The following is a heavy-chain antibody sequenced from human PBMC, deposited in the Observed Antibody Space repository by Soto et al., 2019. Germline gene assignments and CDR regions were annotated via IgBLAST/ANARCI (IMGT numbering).Heavy chain of an antibody. V-gene: IGHV4-61*01. CDR1: GGSVSSGSYY. CDR2: IYYSGST. Sequence: SETLSLTCTVSGGSVSSGSYYWSCIRQPPGKGLEWIGYIYYSGSTNYNPSLKSRVTISVDTSKNQFSLKLSSVTAADTAVYYCARVSLQGYGSGSYSSYYGMDVWGQGTTVTVSS. CDR3: ARVSLQGYGSGSYSSYYGMDV. D-gene: IGHD3-10*01. J-gene: IGHJ6*02.